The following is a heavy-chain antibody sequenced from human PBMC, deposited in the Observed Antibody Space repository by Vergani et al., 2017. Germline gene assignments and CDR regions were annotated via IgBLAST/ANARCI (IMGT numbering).Heavy chain of an antibody. D-gene: IGHD6-6*01. CDR3: AREESSSSWLVYDYGMDV. J-gene: IGHJ6*01. Sequence: VQLVQSGAEVKKPGASVKVSCKASGYTFTGYYMHWVRQAPGQGLEWMGWINPNSGGTNYAQKFQGRVTMTSDTSISTAYMELSRLRSDDTAVYYCAREESSSSWLVYDYGMDVGGQGTTVTVSS. CDR1: GYTFTGYY. V-gene: IGHV1-2*02. CDR2: INPNSGGT.